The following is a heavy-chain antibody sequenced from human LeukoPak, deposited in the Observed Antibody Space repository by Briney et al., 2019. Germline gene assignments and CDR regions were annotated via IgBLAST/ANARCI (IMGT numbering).Heavy chain of an antibody. CDR2: IYHSGST. CDR3: ARAHLGYYYT. J-gene: IGHJ5*02. CDR1: GGSISSGGYS. D-gene: IGHD3-22*01. V-gene: IGHV4-30-2*01. Sequence: TLSLTCAVSGGSISSGGYSWSWIRQPPGKGLEWIGYIYHSGSTYYNPSLKSRVTISVDTSKNQFSLKLSSVTAADTAVYYCARAHLGYYYTWGQGTLVTVSS.